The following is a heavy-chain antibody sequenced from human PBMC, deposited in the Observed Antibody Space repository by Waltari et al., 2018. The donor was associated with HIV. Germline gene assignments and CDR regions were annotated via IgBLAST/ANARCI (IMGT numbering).Heavy chain of an antibody. CDR1: GYTFNRCD. D-gene: IGHD4-4*01. V-gene: IGHV1-3*01. CDR3: ARGNVDY. Sequence: QVHLVQSGVEVKKPGASLNISCKTSGYTFNRCDIHWVRQAPGQRIEWMGWINPGNGDTKYSQKFQGRLTITRYTSATTAYMELGSLTSEDTAVYYCARGNVDYWGQGTLVTVSS. J-gene: IGHJ4*02. CDR2: INPGNGDT.